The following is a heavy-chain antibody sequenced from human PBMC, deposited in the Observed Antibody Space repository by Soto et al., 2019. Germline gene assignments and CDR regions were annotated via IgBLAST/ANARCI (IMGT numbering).Heavy chain of an antibody. CDR3: PTWTHGGCGP. J-gene: IGHJ5*02. V-gene: IGHV3-72*01. CDR2: TKNKAQSYTT. D-gene: IGHD2-8*01. Sequence: QTPGKGLEWVGRTKNKAQSYTTEYAASVKGRFTISRDDSENSLYLQMSSLETGVTAVYYRPTWTHGGCGPWGERTLVTLPS.